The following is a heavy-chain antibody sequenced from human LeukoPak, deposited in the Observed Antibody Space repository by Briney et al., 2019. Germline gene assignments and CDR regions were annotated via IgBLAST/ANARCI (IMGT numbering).Heavy chain of an antibody. Sequence: SETLSLTCTVSGGSISSSSYYWGWIRQPPGKGLEWIGSIYYSGSTYYNPSPKSRVTISVDTSKNQFSLKLSSVTAADTAVYYCARGSGYSSGWFKYYYYMDVWGKGTTVTVSS. CDR1: GGSISSSSYY. CDR2: IYYSGST. J-gene: IGHJ6*03. CDR3: ARGSGYSSGWFKYYYYMDV. V-gene: IGHV4-39*07. D-gene: IGHD6-19*01.